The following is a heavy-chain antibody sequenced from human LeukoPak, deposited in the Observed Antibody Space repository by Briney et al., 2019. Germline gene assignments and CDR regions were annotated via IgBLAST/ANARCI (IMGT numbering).Heavy chain of an antibody. CDR2: IHSSGST. D-gene: IGHD6-19*01. CDR3: ARHAAVAGTVHPNAFDI. CDR1: GGSISIYY. Sequence: SETLSLTCTVSGGSISIYYWSWIRQSPGKGLEWIGYIHSSGSTNYNPSLKSRVTISVDTSKKQFSLKLSSVTAADTAVYYCARHAAVAGTVHPNAFDIWGQGTIVIVSS. V-gene: IGHV4-59*08. J-gene: IGHJ3*02.